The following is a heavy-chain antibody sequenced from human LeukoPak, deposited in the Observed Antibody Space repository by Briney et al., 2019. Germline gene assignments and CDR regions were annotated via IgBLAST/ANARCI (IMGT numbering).Heavy chain of an antibody. CDR3: AKEVGYDSSGYLSY. Sequence: GRSLRLSCAASGFTFSSYGMHWGRQAPGKGLEWVAVIWYDGSNKYYADSVKGRFTISRDNSKNTLYLQMNSLRAEDTAVYYCAKEVGYDSSGYLSYWGQGTLVTVSS. CDR2: IWYDGSNK. J-gene: IGHJ4*02. D-gene: IGHD3-22*01. V-gene: IGHV3-33*06. CDR1: GFTFSSYG.